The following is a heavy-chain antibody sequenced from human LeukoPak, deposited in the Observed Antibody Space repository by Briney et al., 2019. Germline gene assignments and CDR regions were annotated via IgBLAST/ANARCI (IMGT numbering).Heavy chain of an antibody. CDR3: TKRLSLRFDAFDI. V-gene: IGHV3-30-3*02. J-gene: IGHJ3*02. CDR2: ISYDGNNK. Sequence: PGGSLRLSCAASGFTFSTYAIHWVRQAPGKGLEWVAVISYDGNNKYYADSVKGRFTISRDTSKNTLSLQMNSLRAEDTAIYYCTKRLSLRFDAFDIWGLGTMVTVSS. CDR1: GFTFSTYA. D-gene: IGHD3-3*01.